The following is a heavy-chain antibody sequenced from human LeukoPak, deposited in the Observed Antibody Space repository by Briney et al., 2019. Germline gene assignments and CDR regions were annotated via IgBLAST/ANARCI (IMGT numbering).Heavy chain of an antibody. D-gene: IGHD1-26*01. J-gene: IGHJ4*02. CDR3: ARDSLALLPFDY. CDR2: MNPNSGNT. CDR1: GYTFTSYD. Sequence: ASVKVSCKASGYTFTSYDINWVRQATGQGLEWMGWMNPNSGNTGYAQKFQGRVTVTRNTSISTAYMELSSLRSEDTAVYYCARDSLALLPFDYWGQGTLVTVSS. V-gene: IGHV1-8*01.